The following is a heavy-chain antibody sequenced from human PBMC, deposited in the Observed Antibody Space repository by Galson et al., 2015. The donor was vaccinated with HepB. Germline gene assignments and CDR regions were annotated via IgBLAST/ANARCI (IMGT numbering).Heavy chain of an antibody. Sequence: SLRLSCAASGFTVSSNYMSWVRQAPGKGLEWVSVIYSGGSTYYADSVKGRFTISRDNSKNTLYLQMNSLRAEDTAVYYCARGVGVSRGPRTIVIGYYFDYWGQGTLVTVSS. CDR2: IYSGGST. J-gene: IGHJ4*02. D-gene: IGHD1-14*01. CDR3: ARGVGVSRGPRTIVIGYYFDY. V-gene: IGHV3-53*01. CDR1: GFTVSSNY.